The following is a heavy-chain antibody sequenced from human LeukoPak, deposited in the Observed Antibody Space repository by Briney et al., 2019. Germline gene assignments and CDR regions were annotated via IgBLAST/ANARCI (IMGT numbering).Heavy chain of an antibody. CDR2: LYHSGST. D-gene: IGHD6-13*01. CDR1: GYSISSGYY. CDR3: ARLYTGSWYFGY. Sequence: PSETLSLTCAVSGYSISSGYYWGWIRQPPGKGLEWIGNLYHSGSTYYNPSLKSRVTISVDTSKNQFSLKLGSVTAADTAVYYCARLYTGSWYFGYWGQGTLVTVSS. J-gene: IGHJ4*02. V-gene: IGHV4-38-2*01.